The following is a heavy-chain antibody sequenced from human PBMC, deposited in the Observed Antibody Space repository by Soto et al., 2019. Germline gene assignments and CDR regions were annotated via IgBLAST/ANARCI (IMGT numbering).Heavy chain of an antibody. CDR3: ARWPQLEPRFDY. CDR2: IYYSGST. CDR1: GGSISSGGYY. J-gene: IGHJ4*02. D-gene: IGHD1-1*01. Sequence: QVQLQESGPGLVKPSQTLSLTCTVSGGSISSGGYYWSWIRQHPGKGLEWIGYIYYSGSTYYNPSIKSGVTISVDTSKHLFSLRLSSVTAADTAVYYCARWPQLEPRFDYWGQGTLVTVSS. V-gene: IGHV4-31*03.